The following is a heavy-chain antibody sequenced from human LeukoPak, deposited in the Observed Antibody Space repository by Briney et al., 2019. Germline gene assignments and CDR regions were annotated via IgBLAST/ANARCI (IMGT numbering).Heavy chain of an antibody. D-gene: IGHD6-6*01. CDR1: GLAFSSYG. CDR2: MQYDGSQI. V-gene: IGHV3-30*02. J-gene: IGHJ4*02. CDR3: ARGGQLVTYFDY. Sequence: GGSLRLSCTASGLAFSSYGMHWARQAPGKGLEWVAFMQYDGSQIYYADSVKGRFTISRDNSKNALYLQMNGLSAEETALYYCARGGQLVTYFDYWGQGTLVTVSS.